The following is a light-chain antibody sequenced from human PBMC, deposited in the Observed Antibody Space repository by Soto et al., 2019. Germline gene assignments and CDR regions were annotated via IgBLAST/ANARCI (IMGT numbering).Light chain of an antibody. CDR3: QQRSNWPAWT. Sequence: THATATLSVSQSEGAILSGRASQSVSSYLAWYQQKPGQAPRLLIYDASNRATGIPARFSGSGSGTDFTLTISSLEPEDFAVYYCQQRSNWPAWTFGQGTKVDIK. J-gene: IGKJ1*01. V-gene: IGKV3-11*01. CDR2: DAS. CDR1: QSVSSY.